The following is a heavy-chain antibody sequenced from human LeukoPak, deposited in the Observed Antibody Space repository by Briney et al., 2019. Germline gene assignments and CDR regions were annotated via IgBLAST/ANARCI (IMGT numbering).Heavy chain of an antibody. D-gene: IGHD6-13*01. V-gene: IGHV1-46*01. CDR2: INPSGGST. CDR3: ANDSRGRTIDDY. Sequence: ASVKVSCKASGYTFTSYYMHWLRQAPGQGLEWMGIINPSGGSTSYAQKFQGRVTMTRDASTSTVYMELSSLRSEDTAVYYCANDSRGRTIDDYWGQGTLVTVSS. CDR1: GYTFTSYY. J-gene: IGHJ4*02.